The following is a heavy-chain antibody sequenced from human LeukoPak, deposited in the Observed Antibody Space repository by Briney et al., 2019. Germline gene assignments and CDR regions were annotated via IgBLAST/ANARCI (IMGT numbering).Heavy chain of an antibody. V-gene: IGHV1-8*01. CDR1: GYTFTSYD. CDR3: ARNDYGGHDAFDI. J-gene: IGHJ3*02. CDR2: MNPNSGNT. Sequence: ASVKVSCKVSGYTFTSYDINWVRQATGQGLEWMGWMNPNSGNTGFAQKFQGRVTMTRTTSISTAYMELSSLRSEDTAVYYCARNDYGGHDAFDIWGQGTMVTVSS. D-gene: IGHD4-17*01.